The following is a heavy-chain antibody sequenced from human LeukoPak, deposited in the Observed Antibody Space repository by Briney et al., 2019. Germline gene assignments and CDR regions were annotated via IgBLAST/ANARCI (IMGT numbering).Heavy chain of an antibody. Sequence: GRSLRLSCAASGFTFSGSAMHWVRQASGKGLEWVGRIRSKANSYATAYAASVKGRFTISRDDSKNTAYLQMNSLKTEDTAVYYCTRPNLALDAFDIWGQGTMVTVSS. CDR1: GFTFSGSA. CDR2: IRSKANSYAT. J-gene: IGHJ3*02. V-gene: IGHV3-73*01. D-gene: IGHD3-3*02. CDR3: TRPNLALDAFDI.